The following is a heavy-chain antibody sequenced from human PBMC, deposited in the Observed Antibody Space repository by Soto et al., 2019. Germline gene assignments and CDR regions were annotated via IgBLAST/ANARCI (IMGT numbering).Heavy chain of an antibody. CDR1: GGSISSSSYY. J-gene: IGHJ4*02. CDR2: IYYSGST. CDR3: ARQPYYDYVWGTFRSPFDY. V-gene: IGHV4-39*01. Sequence: SSETLSLTCTVSGGSISSSSYYWVWIRQPPGKGLEWIGNIYYSGSTHYKPSLKSRVTISIDTSKNQFSLKVTSVTAADTAVYYCARQPYYDYVWGTFRSPFDYWGLGTLVTVSS. D-gene: IGHD3-16*02.